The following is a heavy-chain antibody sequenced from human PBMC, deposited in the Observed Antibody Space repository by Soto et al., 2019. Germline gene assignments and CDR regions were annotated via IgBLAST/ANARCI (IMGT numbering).Heavy chain of an antibody. Sequence: ESGPTLVNPIQTLTLTCTFSGFSLSTSGVGVGWIRQPPGKALEWLALIYWNDDKRYSPSLKSRLTITKDTSKNQVVLTMTNMDPVDTATYYCAHLWAYIAVAGPLFDYWGQGTLVTVSS. CDR2: IYWNDDK. D-gene: IGHD6-19*01. V-gene: IGHV2-5*01. CDR1: GFSLSTSGVG. CDR3: AHLWAYIAVAGPLFDY. J-gene: IGHJ4*02.